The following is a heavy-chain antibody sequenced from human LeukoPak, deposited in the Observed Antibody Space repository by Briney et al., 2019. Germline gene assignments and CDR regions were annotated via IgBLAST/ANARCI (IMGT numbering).Heavy chain of an antibody. V-gene: IGHV1-8*03. Sequence: ASVKVSCKASGYTFTSYDINWVRQATGQGLEWMGWMNPNSGNTGYAQKFQGRVTITRNTSISTAYMELSSLRSEDTAVYYRARGSIVATTEFDYWGQGTLVTVSS. CDR1: GYTFTSYD. CDR3: ARGSIVATTEFDY. CDR2: MNPNSGNT. J-gene: IGHJ4*02. D-gene: IGHD5-12*01.